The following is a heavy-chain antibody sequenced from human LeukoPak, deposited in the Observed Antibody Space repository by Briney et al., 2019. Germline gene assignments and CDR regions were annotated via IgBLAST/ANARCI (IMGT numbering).Heavy chain of an antibody. V-gene: IGHV4-39*01. CDR2: IFYSENT. Sequence: PSETLSLTCAVSGGSISGSSYFWGWIRQPPEKGLEWIGSIFYSENTYYNPSIKSRVTISVDTSKNQFSLKLISVTAADTAVYYCARLKEGIDYWGQGTLVTVSS. CDR1: GGSISGSSYF. CDR3: ARLKEGIDY. D-gene: IGHD3-10*01. J-gene: IGHJ4*02.